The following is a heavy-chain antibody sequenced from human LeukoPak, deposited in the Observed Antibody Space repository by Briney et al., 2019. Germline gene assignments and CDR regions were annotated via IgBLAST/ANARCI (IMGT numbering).Heavy chain of an antibody. D-gene: IGHD4-17*01. CDR3: AKEDYEFEFDY. V-gene: IGHV3-20*04. CDR1: GFTFDDYG. CDR2: INWNGDST. Sequence: GGSLRLSCAASGFTFDDYGMSWVRQAPGKGLEWVSGINWNGDSTGYADSVKGRFTISRDNAKNSLYLQMNSLRSEDTAVYYCAKEDYEFEFDYWGQGTLVTVSS. J-gene: IGHJ4*02.